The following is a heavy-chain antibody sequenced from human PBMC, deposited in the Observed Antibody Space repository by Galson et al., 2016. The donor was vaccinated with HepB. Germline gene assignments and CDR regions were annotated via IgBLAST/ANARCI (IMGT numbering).Heavy chain of an antibody. V-gene: IGHV3-30*04. D-gene: IGHD1-1*01. CDR3: ARGGTGRLAYYYYGMDV. J-gene: IGHJ6*02. Sequence: SLRLSCAASGFTFRYFSIHWVRQAPGKGLEWVTIISDDGSSKYYVDSVKGRFTISRDNSKNTVNLQMNNLRTEGTAVYYCARGGTGRLAYYYYGMDVWGPGTTVTVSS. CDR2: ISDDGSSK. CDR1: GFTFRYFS.